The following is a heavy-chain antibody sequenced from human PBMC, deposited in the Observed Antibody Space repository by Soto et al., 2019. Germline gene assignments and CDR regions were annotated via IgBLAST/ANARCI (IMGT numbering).Heavy chain of an antibody. D-gene: IGHD4-17*01. V-gene: IGHV4-4*07. CDR1: GGSISGFY. CDR2: MYSSEST. Sequence: QVQLQESGPGLVKPSETLSLTCTVSGGSISGFYWNWIRQPAGKGLEWIGRMYSSESTSYNPSLKSRVNLAVDTSRKQLSLTLSSVTAADTAVYYCARSFVSVTTNPNWYFDLWGRGTLVTVSS. J-gene: IGHJ2*01. CDR3: ARSFVSVTTNPNWYFDL.